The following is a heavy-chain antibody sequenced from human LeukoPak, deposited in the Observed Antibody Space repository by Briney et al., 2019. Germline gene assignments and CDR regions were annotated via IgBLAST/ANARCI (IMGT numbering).Heavy chain of an antibody. D-gene: IGHD6-6*01. CDR2: IYSGGGT. CDR3: GRGPSVAGRGGVY. CDR1: GFTVSSNY. V-gene: IGHV3-53*01. J-gene: IGHJ4*02. Sequence: PGGSLRLSCAASGFTVSSNYMTWVRQAPGKGLEWVSVIYSGGGTFYADSVKGRFTISRDNSKNTMYLQMNSLRAEDTAVYYCGRGPSVAGRGGVYWGQGTLVTVSS.